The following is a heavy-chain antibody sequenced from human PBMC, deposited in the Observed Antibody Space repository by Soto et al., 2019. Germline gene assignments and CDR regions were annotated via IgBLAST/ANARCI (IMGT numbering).Heavy chain of an antibody. V-gene: IGHV4-59*01. D-gene: IGHD4-17*01. CDR1: GGSMSNNY. J-gene: IGHJ4*02. CDR2: VFYTGST. CDR3: ARSLTVTRFDQ. Sequence: QVHLQESGPGLVKPSETLSLFCDVSGGSMSNNYWSWIRQAPGRGLEWIGYVFYTGSTNYNPSLKSRASISVDTSKKQCSLRLSSVTAADTAVYYCARSLTVTRFDQWGQGTRVTVS.